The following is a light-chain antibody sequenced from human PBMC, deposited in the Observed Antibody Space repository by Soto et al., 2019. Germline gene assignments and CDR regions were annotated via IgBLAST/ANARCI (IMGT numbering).Light chain of an antibody. CDR2: GAS. Sequence: EIVMTQSPATLSVSPGERATLSCRASQSVSSNLAWYQQKPGQAPMLLIYGASTRATGIPARFSGSGSGTEFTISISSLQSENFAVYYCQQYNNWPSITFGQGTRLEIK. V-gene: IGKV3-15*01. CDR3: QQYNNWPSIT. CDR1: QSVSSN. J-gene: IGKJ5*01.